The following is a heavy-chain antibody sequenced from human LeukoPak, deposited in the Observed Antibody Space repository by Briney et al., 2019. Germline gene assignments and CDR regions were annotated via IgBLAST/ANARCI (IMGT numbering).Heavy chain of an antibody. D-gene: IGHD6-13*01. Sequence: SETLSLTCTVSGGPISSYYWSWIRQPPGKGLEWIGYIYASGSTNYNPSLKNRVTISVDTSKNQFSLKLSSVTAADTAVYYCARAAAGSSYYYYMDVWGKGTTVTVSS. CDR2: IYASGST. CDR1: GGPISSYY. V-gene: IGHV4-4*09. J-gene: IGHJ6*03. CDR3: ARAAAGSSYYYYMDV.